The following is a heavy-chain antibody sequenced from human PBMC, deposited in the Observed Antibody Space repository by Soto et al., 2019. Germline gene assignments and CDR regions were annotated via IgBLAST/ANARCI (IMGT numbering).Heavy chain of an antibody. CDR1: GYTFTSYD. Sequence: QVQLVQSGAEVKKPGASVKVSCKASGYTFTSYDINWVRQATGQGLEWMGWMNPNSGNTGYAQKFQGRVTMTRNTXRXXAYKELSSLSSEDTAVYYCARGPFFGCSCGSCNSWWGQGTLVTVTS. D-gene: IGHD2-15*01. CDR2: MNPNSGNT. CDR3: ARGPFFGCSCGSCNSW. V-gene: IGHV1-8*01. J-gene: IGHJ4*02.